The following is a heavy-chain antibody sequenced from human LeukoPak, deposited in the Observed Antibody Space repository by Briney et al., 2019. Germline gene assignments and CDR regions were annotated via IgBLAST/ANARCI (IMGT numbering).Heavy chain of an antibody. D-gene: IGHD3-10*01. CDR2: IYYSGST. J-gene: IGHJ3*02. CDR1: GGSISSYY. Sequence: SETLSLTCSVSGGSISSYYWSWIRQPPGKGLEWIGYIYYSGSTNYNPSLKSRVTISVDTSKNQFSLKLSSVTAADTAVYYCARDRGYGSGTLAFDIWGQGTMVTVSS. CDR3: ARDRGYGSGTLAFDI. V-gene: IGHV4-59*01.